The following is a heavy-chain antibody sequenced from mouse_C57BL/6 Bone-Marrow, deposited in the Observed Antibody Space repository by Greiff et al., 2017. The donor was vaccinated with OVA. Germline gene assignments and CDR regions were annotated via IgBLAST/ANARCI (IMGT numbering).Heavy chain of an antibody. CDR2: IDPSDSYT. CDR3: ARDDYGNYGYYAMDC. Sequence: QVQLQQPGAELVMPGASVKLSCKASGYTFTSYWMHWVKQRPGQGLEWIGEIDPSDSYTNYNQKFKGKSTLTVDKSSSTAYMQLSSLTSEDSAVYYCARDDYGNYGYYAMDCWGQGTSVTVSS. D-gene: IGHD2-1*01. V-gene: IGHV1-69*01. J-gene: IGHJ4*01. CDR1: GYTFTSYW.